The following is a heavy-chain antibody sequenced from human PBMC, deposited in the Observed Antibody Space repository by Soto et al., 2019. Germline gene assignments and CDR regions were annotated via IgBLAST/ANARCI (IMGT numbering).Heavy chain of an antibody. CDR2: LYPDDSDI. Sequence: PGESLKISCHGSGYSFSTYWIAWVRQMPGKGLEWMGILYPDDSDIRYSPSFQGQVTISVDKSIRTAYLQWRSLTASDTAIYYCARRRETTMAYDAYDLWGQGTMVTVSS. CDR1: GYSFSTYW. V-gene: IGHV5-51*01. CDR3: ARRRETTMAYDAYDL. D-gene: IGHD1-1*01. J-gene: IGHJ3*01.